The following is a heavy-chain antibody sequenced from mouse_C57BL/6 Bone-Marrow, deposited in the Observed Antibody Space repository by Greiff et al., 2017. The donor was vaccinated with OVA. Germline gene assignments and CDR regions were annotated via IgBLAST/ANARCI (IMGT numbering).Heavy chain of an antibody. CDR1: GYTFTSYW. V-gene: IGHV1-55*01. J-gene: IGHJ3*01. CDR3: ASGESNYVAWFAY. CDR2: IYPGSGST. D-gene: IGHD2-5*01. Sequence: VQLQQPGAELVKPGASVKMSCKASGYTFTSYWITWVKQRPGQGLEWIGDIYPGSGSTNYNEKFKSRATLTVDTSSSTAYMQLSSLTSEDSAFYYCASGESNYVAWFAYWGQGTLVTVSA.